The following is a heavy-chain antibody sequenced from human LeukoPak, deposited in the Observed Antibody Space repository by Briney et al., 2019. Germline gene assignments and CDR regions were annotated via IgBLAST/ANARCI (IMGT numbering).Heavy chain of an antibody. CDR3: ARDREGDIVVVPAALVFDY. CDR2: IKQDGSEK. J-gene: IGHJ4*02. Sequence: GGSLRLSCAASGFTFSSYAMHWVRQAPGKGLEWVANIKQDGSEKYYVDSVKGRFTISRDNAKNSLYLQMNSLRAEDTAVYYCARDREGDIVVVPAALVFDYWGQGTLVTVSS. D-gene: IGHD2-2*01. CDR1: GFTFSSYA. V-gene: IGHV3-7*01.